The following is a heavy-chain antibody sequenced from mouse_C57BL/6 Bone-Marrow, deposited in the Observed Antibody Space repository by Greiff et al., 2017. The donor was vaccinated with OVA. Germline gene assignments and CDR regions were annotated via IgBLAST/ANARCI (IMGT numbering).Heavy chain of an antibody. D-gene: IGHD4-1*01. CDR3: AKLGRTGSTWFAY. V-gene: IGHV1-81*01. CDR1: GYTFTSYG. Sequence: QVQLQQSGAELARPGASVKLSCKASGYTFTSYGISWVKQRTGQGLEWIGEIYPRSGNTYYNEKFKGKATLTADKSSSTAYMELRSLTSEDSAVYFGAKLGRTGSTWFAYWGQGTLVTVSA. J-gene: IGHJ3*01. CDR2: IYPRSGNT.